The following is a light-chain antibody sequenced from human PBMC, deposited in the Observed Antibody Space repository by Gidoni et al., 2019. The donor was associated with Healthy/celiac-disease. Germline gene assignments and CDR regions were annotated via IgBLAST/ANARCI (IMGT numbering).Light chain of an antibody. V-gene: IGLV6-57*03. Sequence: NFMLTQPPSVSESPGKTVTISCTPSSGSIASNDVQWYQQRPGSAPTTVSYEDNQRPSGVPDRFSGSIDSSSNSASLTISGLKTEDEADYYCQSYDSSNQVFGGGTKLTVL. CDR3: QSYDSSNQV. CDR2: EDN. CDR1: SGSIASND. J-gene: IGLJ3*02.